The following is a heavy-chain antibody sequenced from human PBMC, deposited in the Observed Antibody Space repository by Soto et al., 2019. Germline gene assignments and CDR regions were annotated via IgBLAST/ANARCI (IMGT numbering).Heavy chain of an antibody. J-gene: IGHJ4*02. CDR2: IIPIFGTA. D-gene: IGHD3-22*01. CDR1: GGTFSSYA. Sequence: QVQLVQSGAEVKKPGSSVKVSCKASGGTFSSYAISWVRQAPGQGLEWMGGIIPIFGTANYAQKFQGRVTITADESTSTAYMELSSLRSEDTAVYYCARDGYYDSSGYYVPGYFDYWSQGTLVTVSS. V-gene: IGHV1-69*01. CDR3: ARDGYYDSSGYYVPGYFDY.